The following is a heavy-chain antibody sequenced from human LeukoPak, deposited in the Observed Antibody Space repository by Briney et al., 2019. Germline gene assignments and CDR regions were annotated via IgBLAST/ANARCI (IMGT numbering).Heavy chain of an antibody. J-gene: IGHJ2*01. D-gene: IGHD5-24*01. V-gene: IGHV1-24*01. CDR3: VSDRSDGGYAESNGYPTFDL. Sequence: ASVKVSCKVSGYALSESSIHWVRQTPGEGFEWMGGFDPEYVETTYAQKFRGGVTMTEDTSTDTAYMELINLRSDDTAVYYCVSDRSDGGYAESNGYPTFDLWGRGTLVTVSS. CDR1: GYALSESS. CDR2: FDPEYVET.